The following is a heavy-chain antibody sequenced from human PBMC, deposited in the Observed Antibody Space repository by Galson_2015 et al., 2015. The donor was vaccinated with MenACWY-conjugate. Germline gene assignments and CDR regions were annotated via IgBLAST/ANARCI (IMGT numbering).Heavy chain of an antibody. CDR2: ISGSGGRT. J-gene: IGHJ5*02. CDR1: GFTFNSYV. D-gene: IGHD3-22*01. Sequence: SLRLSCAASGFTFNSYVMSWVRQAPGKGLEWVSAISGSGGRTYYADSVKGRFTISRDNSKNTLYLQMNSLRAEDTAVYYCATYSSGYFNWFDPWGQG. CDR3: ATYSSGYFNWFDP. V-gene: IGHV3-23*01.